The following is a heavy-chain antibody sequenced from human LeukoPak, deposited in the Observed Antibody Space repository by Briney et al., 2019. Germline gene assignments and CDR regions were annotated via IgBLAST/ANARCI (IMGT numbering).Heavy chain of an antibody. CDR1: GFTFSTYW. Sequence: GGSLRLSCAASGFTFSTYWMTWVRQAPGKGLEWVANINHDGSEKYYVDSVRGRFTISRDNAKNSLYLQMNSLRAEDTAVYYCARDRGYSYIDYWGQGTLVTVSS. D-gene: IGHD5-18*01. J-gene: IGHJ4*02. CDR2: INHDGSEK. CDR3: ARDRGYSYIDY. V-gene: IGHV3-7*01.